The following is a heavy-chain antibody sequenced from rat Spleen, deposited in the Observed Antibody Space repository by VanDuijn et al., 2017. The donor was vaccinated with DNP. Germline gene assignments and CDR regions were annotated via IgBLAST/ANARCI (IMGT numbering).Heavy chain of an antibody. J-gene: IGHJ2*01. Sequence: EVRLVESGGGLVQPGRSLRLSCVASGFTFSDYYMAWVRQAPTKGLEWVAYISYDGGHTSYGDSVRGRFTISRDNAKSTLYLQMNSLRSEDMATYYCARHVLPLRIWDYWGQGVMVTVSS. CDR3: ARHVLPLRIWDY. V-gene: IGHV5-22*01. D-gene: IGHD1-3*01. CDR2: ISYDGGHT. CDR1: GFTFSDYY.